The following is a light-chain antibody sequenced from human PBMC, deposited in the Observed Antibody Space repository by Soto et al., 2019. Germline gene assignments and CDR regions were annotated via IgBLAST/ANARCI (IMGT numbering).Light chain of an antibody. CDR1: SSDVGGYNY. CDR3: SSYTSSSTVI. J-gene: IGLJ2*01. V-gene: IGLV2-14*01. CDR2: DVR. Sequence: QLVLTQPASVSGSPGQSITISRTGTSSDVGGYNYISWYQQHPGKAPKFIIYDVRNRPSGVSIRFSGSRSGNTASLTISGLQAEDEADYYCSSYTSSSTVIFGGGTKVTVL.